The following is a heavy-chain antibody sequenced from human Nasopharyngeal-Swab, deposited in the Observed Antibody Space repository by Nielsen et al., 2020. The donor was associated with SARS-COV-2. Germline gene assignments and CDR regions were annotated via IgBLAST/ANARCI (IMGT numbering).Heavy chain of an antibody. J-gene: IGHJ4*01. CDR1: GFSLTTIGMC. Sequence: SGPTLVKPTQTLTLTCSFSGFSLTTIGMCVSWLRQPPGKALEWLARIDWDDDKYYTTSLRTRLTISKDTSKNQVVLTMTNMDPVDTATHYCARISGSSRRTFDQWGQGALVTVSS. V-gene: IGHV2-70*11. CDR2: IDWDDDK. CDR3: ARISGSSRRTFDQ. D-gene: IGHD6-13*01.